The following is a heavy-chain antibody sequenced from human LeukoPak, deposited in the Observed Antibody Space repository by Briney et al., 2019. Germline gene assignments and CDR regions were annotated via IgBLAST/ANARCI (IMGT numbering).Heavy chain of an antibody. CDR1: GYTFTSYY. V-gene: IGHV1-46*01. D-gene: IGHD6-6*01. CDR3: ARAHPWGYEMSIDAFDI. CDR2: INPSGGST. Sequence: ASVKVSCKASGYTFTSYYMHWVRQAPGQGLEWMGIINPSGGSTSYAQKFQGRVTMTRDTSTSTVYMELSRLRSDDTAVYYCARAHPWGYEMSIDAFDIWGQGTMVTVSS. J-gene: IGHJ3*02.